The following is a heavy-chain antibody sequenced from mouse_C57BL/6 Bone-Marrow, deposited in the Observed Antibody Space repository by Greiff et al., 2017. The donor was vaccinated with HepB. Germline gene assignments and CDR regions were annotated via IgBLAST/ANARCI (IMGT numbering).Heavy chain of an antibody. J-gene: IGHJ3*01. Sequence: VKLVESGGGLVQPGGSLKLSCAASGFTFSDYYMYWVRQTPEQRLEWVAYISNVGGCTYYPHTVKGRFTISRDNAKNTLYLQMSRLKSEDTAMYYCARHHYGNYVRFAYWGQGTLVTVSA. CDR1: GFTFSDYY. D-gene: IGHD2-1*01. CDR3: ARHHYGNYVRFAY. V-gene: IGHV5-12*01. CDR2: ISNVGGCT.